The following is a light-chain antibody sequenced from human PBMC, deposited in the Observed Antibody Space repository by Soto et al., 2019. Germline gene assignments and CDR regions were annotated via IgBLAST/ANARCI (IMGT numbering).Light chain of an antibody. Sequence: IFLTQSPGTLSLSPGERATLSCRASQSVSSSYLAWYQQKPGQAPRLLIYGASSRATGIPDRCSGSGSGTDFTLTISRLEPEDFAVYYCQQYGSSPPITFGQGTRLEIK. V-gene: IGKV3-20*01. CDR1: QSVSSSY. J-gene: IGKJ5*01. CDR2: GAS. CDR3: QQYGSSPPIT.